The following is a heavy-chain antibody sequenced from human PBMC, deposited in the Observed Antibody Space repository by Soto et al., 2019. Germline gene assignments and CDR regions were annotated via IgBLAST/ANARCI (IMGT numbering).Heavy chain of an antibody. CDR3: AKGDDNSGSYVLLDY. Sequence: ESGGGSVQPGGSLRLSCAASGFTFSSYAMSWVRQAPGKGLEWVSGISGSGGATNYADSVKGRFTISRDNSKNTLYLQMTSLRAADTALYYCAKGDDNSGSYVLLDYWGQGTLVTVSS. D-gene: IGHD3-22*01. J-gene: IGHJ4*02. CDR2: ISGSGGAT. CDR1: GFTFSSYA. V-gene: IGHV3-23*01.